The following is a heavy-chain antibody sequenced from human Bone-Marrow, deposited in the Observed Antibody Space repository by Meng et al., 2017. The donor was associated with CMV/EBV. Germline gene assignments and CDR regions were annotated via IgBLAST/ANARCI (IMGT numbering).Heavy chain of an antibody. CDR3: ARRTLIIETTKAWFDP. D-gene: IGHD1-14*01. Sequence: LSLTCAASGFTFDDYAMHWVRQAPGKGLEWVSGISWNSGSIGYADSVKGRFTISRDNAKNSLYLEMNSLRAEDTAVYYCARRTLIIETTKAWFDPWGQGTRVTGSS. CDR1: GFTFDDYA. V-gene: IGHV3-9*01. J-gene: IGHJ5*02. CDR2: ISWNSGSI.